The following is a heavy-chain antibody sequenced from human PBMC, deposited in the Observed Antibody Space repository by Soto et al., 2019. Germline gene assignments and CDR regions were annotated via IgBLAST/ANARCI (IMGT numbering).Heavy chain of an antibody. V-gene: IGHV3-74*01. Sequence: GGSLRLSCAASGFTFSSYWMHWVRQAPGKGLVWVSRISSDGSSTGYADSEKGRFTISRDNAKNTLYLQMNSLRAEDTAVYYCARVTSGGWYYFDYWGQGTLVTVSS. CDR2: ISSDGSST. CDR3: ARVTSGGWYYFDY. J-gene: IGHJ4*02. D-gene: IGHD6-19*01. CDR1: GFTFSSYW.